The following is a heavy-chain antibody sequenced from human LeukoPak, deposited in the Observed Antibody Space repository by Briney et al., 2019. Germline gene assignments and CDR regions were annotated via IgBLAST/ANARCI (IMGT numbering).Heavy chain of an antibody. D-gene: IGHD1-26*01. CDR3: ARHSGSYYIPGDY. CDR2: IYSDGST. J-gene: IGHJ4*02. CDR1: GFTVSNNY. V-gene: IGHV3-53*01. Sequence: GGSLRLSCTASGFTVSNNYMSWVRQVPGKGLEWVSLIYSDGSTYYGDSVKGRFTISRENSKNTLYLQMNSLRAEDTAVYYCARHSGSYYIPGDYWGQGTLVTVSS.